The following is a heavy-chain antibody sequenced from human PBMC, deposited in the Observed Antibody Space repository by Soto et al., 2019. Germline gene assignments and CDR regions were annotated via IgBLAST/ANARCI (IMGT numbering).Heavy chain of an antibody. CDR3: AGGLHYYDSSGYGYYFDY. D-gene: IGHD3-22*01. Sequence: SVKVSCKASGGTFSSYTISWVRQAPGQGLEWMGRIIPILGIANYAQKFQGRVTITADKSTSTAYMELSSLGSEDTAVYYCAGGLHYYDSSGYGYYFDYWGQGTLVTVSS. CDR1: GGTFSSYT. J-gene: IGHJ4*02. V-gene: IGHV1-69*02. CDR2: IIPILGIA.